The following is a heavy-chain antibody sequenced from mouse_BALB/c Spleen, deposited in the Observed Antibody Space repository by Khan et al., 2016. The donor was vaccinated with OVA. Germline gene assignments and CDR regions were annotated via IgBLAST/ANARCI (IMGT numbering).Heavy chain of an antibody. Sequence: EVELVESGGGLVRPGGSLKLSCAASGFSFSSYSMSWVRQTPEKRLEWVATISSGGSYTYYPDSVKGRFTISRDTAKNTQDLQVNSLRSEDTAMYYCTGHRGYYGSSHYCDYWGQGTTLTVSS. CDR1: GFSFSSYS. J-gene: IGHJ2*01. CDR3: TGHRGYYGSSHYCDY. D-gene: IGHD1-1*01. V-gene: IGHV5-6-4*01. CDR2: ISSGGSYT.